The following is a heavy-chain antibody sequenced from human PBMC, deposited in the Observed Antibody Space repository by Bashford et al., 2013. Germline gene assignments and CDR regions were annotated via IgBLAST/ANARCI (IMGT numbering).Heavy chain of an antibody. D-gene: IGHD4-17*01. CDR2: IKPHSGAT. CDR3: ASGSSVTFLAY. V-gene: IGHV1-2*02. J-gene: IGHJ4*02. Sequence: WVRQAPGQGLEWMGWIKPHSGATDYAQNFQGRVTMTRDTSTSTAYMELSRLTSDDTAVYYCASGSSVTFLAYWGQGTLVTVSS.